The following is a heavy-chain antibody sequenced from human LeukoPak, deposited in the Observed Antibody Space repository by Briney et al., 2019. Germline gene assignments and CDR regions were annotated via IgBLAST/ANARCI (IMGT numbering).Heavy chain of an antibody. J-gene: IGHJ4*02. CDR1: GFTFSSSA. D-gene: IGHD6-6*01. CDR2: ISSSGGST. CDR3: AKGSRSIAVDNLCDY. V-gene: IGHV3-23*01. Sequence: SGGSLRLSCAASGFTFSSSAMSWVRQAPGKGLEWVSVISSSGGSTYYADSVKGRFTIFRDNSKNTLYLQMSSLRAEDTAVYYCAKGSRSIAVDNLCDYWGQGTLVTVSS.